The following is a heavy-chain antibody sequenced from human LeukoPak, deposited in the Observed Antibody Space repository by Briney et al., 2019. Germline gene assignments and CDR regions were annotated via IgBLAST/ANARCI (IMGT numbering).Heavy chain of an antibody. CDR3: ARDAVYSTSWQYY. D-gene: IGHD6-13*01. CDR1: GFTFSSYG. V-gene: IGHV3-33*01. Sequence: GGSLRLSCAASGFTFSSYGMHWVRQAPGKGLEWVAVIWYDGSNKYYADSVKGRFTISRDNSKNTLYLQMNSLRAEDTAVYYCARDAVYSTSWQYYSGQGTLVTVSS. CDR2: IWYDGSNK. J-gene: IGHJ4*02.